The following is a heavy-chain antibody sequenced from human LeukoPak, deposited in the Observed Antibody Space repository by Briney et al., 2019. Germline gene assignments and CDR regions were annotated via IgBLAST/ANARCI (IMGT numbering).Heavy chain of an antibody. CDR2: IIPIFGTA. V-gene: IGHV1-69*13. Sequence: SVKVSCKASGGTFSSYAISWVRQAPGQGLEWMGGIIPIFGTANYAQKFQGRVTITADESTSTAYMELSSLRSEDTAVCYCARDLDRAGAFDIWGQGTMVTVSS. CDR3: ARDLDRAGAFDI. J-gene: IGHJ3*02. CDR1: GGTFSSYA. D-gene: IGHD3-10*01.